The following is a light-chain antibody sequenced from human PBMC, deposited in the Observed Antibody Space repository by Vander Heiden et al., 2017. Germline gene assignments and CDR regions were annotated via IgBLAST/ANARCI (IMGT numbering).Light chain of an antibody. J-gene: IGKJ2*01. CDR1: QSISSY. CDR3: QQSYSTPYT. CDR2: AAS. V-gene: IGKV1-39*01. Sequence: DIQMTQSPSSLSASVGDRVTITGRASQSISSYLNWYQQKPGKAPKLLIYAASSLQSGVPSRFSGSGSGTDFTLTISSLQPEDFATYYCQQSYSTPYTLGQGTKLEIK.